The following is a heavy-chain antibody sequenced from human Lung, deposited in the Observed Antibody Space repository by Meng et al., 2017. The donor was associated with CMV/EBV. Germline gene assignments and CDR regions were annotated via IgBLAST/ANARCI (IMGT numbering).Heavy chain of an antibody. V-gene: IGHV3-74*01. CDR1: GFTFSNYW. Sequence: LTCAASGFTFSNYWIHWVRQAPGKGLEWVSRINTDGSSTAYADSVKGRFTISRDNAKNTVFLHISSVRAEDTAVFYCARDPVRGDLDYWGQGTLVTVSS. J-gene: IGHJ4*02. D-gene: IGHD3-10*01. CDR3: ARDPVRGDLDY. CDR2: INTDGSST.